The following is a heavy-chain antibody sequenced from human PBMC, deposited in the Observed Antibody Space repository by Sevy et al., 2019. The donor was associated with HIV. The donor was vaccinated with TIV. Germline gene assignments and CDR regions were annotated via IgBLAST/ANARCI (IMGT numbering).Heavy chain of an antibody. Sequence: ASVKVSCKASGYTFTGYYMHWVRQAPGQGLEWMGWIHPNSGGTNYAQKFQGRVTMSTDTSISTAYMELSRLRSDDTALYYCSRSENGSRSYLNDYWGQGTLVTVSS. D-gene: IGHD3-10*01. CDR3: SRSENGSRSYLNDY. CDR1: GYTFTGYY. V-gene: IGHV1-2*02. CDR2: IHPNSGGT. J-gene: IGHJ4*02.